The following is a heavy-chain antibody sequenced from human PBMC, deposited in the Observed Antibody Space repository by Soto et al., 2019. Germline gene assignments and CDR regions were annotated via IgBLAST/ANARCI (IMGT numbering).Heavy chain of an antibody. CDR3: ARDPSPYTSGWYGIDF. CDR1: GFMFSAYA. J-gene: IGHJ4*01. D-gene: IGHD6-19*01. V-gene: IGHV3-30-3*01. Sequence: QVQLVESGGGMVQPGASLRLSCTASGFMFSAYAMLWVRQAPGKGLEWVAAMSYDGTNKYYADSLKGRFTISRDNSKNTLFLQMSSLTADDSAVYYCARDPSPYTSGWYGIDFWGLGTLVTVSS. CDR2: MSYDGTNK.